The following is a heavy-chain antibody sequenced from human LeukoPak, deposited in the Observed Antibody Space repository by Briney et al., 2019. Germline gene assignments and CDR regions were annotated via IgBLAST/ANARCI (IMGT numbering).Heavy chain of an antibody. V-gene: IGHV4-34*01. CDR2: INHSGST. CDR1: GGSFSGYY. D-gene: IGHD3-22*01. CDR3: AGDSPYYYDSSGYYGVWSLEKPAFWFDP. Sequence: PSETLSLTCAVYGGSFSGYYWSWIRQPPGKGLEWIGEINHSGSTNYNPSLKSRVTISVDTSKNQFSLKLSSVTAADAAVYYCAGDSPYYYDSSGYYGVWSLEKPAFWFDPWGQGTLVTVSS. J-gene: IGHJ5*02.